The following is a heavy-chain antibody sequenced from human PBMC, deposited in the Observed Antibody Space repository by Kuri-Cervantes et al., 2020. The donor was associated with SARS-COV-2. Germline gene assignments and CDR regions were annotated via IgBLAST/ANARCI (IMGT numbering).Heavy chain of an antibody. V-gene: IGHV3-74*01. Sequence: GGSLRLSCAASGFTFNTYAMSWVRQAPGKGLVWVSRINSDGSSTSYADSVKGRFTISRDNAKNTLYLQMNSLRAEDTAVYYCARVKQWLERTAFDIWGQGTMVTVSS. CDR1: GFTFNTYA. CDR2: INSDGSST. CDR3: ARVKQWLERTAFDI. D-gene: IGHD6-19*01. J-gene: IGHJ3*02.